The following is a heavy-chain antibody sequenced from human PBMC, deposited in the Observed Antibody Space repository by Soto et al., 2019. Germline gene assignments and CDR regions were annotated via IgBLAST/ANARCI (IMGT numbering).Heavy chain of an antibody. Sequence: SETLSLTCTVSGDSISSATHYWNWIRQHPGKGLEWIGYVSSSGNSYYSPSLKSRVFMSVDTSKNLFSLKLSSVTAADTAIYYCVRWESSDWYLGIWGQGTPVTVSS. CDR3: VRWESSDWYLGI. V-gene: IGHV4-31*03. J-gene: IGHJ4*02. CDR1: GDSISSATHY. CDR2: VSSSGNS. D-gene: IGHD6-19*01.